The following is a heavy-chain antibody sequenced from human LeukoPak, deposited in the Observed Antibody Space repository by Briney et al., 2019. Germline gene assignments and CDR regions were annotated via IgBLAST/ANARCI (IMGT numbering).Heavy chain of an antibody. Sequence: ASVKVSCKASGYTFTSYAISWVRQAPGQGLEWMGGLIPIFGTANYAQKFQGRVTITADEFTSTAYMELSSLRSEDTAVYYCARRAPVRRTSGYFTVKPLNWFDPWGQGTLVTVSS. CDR1: GYTFTSYA. CDR3: ARRAPVRRTSGYFTVKPLNWFDP. J-gene: IGHJ5*02. D-gene: IGHD3-22*01. V-gene: IGHV1-69*13. CDR2: LIPIFGTA.